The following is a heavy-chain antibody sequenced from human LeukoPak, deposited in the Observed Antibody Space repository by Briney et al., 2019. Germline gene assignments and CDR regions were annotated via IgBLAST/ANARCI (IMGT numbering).Heavy chain of an antibody. Sequence: GGSLRLSCAASGFTFSSYAMSWVRQAPGKGLEWASAISGSGGSTYYADSVKGRFTISRDNSKNTLYLQMNSLGAEDTAVYYCAKDFWSGYRPYNWFDPWGPGTLVTVSS. V-gene: IGHV3-23*01. CDR3: AKDFWSGYRPYNWFDP. CDR1: GFTFSSYA. J-gene: IGHJ5*02. D-gene: IGHD3-3*01. CDR2: ISGSGGST.